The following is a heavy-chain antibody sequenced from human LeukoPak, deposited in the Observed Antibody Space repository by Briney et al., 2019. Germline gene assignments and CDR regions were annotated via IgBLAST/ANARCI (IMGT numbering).Heavy chain of an antibody. CDR2: IYYSGST. CDR1: GGSITSGDYY. V-gene: IGHV4-30-4*08. CDR3: ARYRCTTATCGFDP. Sequence: SETLSLTCTVSGGSITSGDYYWSWIRQPPGKGLEWIGYIYYSGSTYYDPSLKSRVSMSVDTSKNQFSLKLTPVTAADTAVYYCARYRCTTATCGFDPWGQGALVTVSS. D-gene: IGHD2/OR15-2a*01. J-gene: IGHJ5*02.